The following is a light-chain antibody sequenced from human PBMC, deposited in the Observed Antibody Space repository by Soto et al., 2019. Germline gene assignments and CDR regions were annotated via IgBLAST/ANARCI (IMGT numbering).Light chain of an antibody. CDR1: SSDVGAYNF. J-gene: IGLJ1*01. Sequence: QSALTQPASVSGSPGQSITISCTGTSSDVGAYNFVSWYQQHPGKAPKLIIYDVNNRPSEVSNRFSGSKSGNTALLTISGLQAEDEGDYYCSSFRTGVNYVFGIGTKLTVL. CDR2: DVN. CDR3: SSFRTGVNYV. V-gene: IGLV2-14*03.